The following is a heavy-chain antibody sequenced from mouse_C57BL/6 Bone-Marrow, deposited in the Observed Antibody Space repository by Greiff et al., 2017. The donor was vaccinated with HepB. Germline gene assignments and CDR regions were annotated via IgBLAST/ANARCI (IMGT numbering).Heavy chain of an antibody. CDR2: IDPSDSYT. V-gene: IGHV1-50*01. Sequence: VQLQQPGAELVKPGASVKLSCKASGYTFTSYWMQWVKQRPGQGLEWIGEIDPSDSYTNYNQKFKGKATLTVDTSSSTAYMQLSSLTSEDSAVYYWARGGYYLDYWGQGTTLTVSS. CDR1: GYTFTSYW. CDR3: ARGGYYLDY. J-gene: IGHJ2*01.